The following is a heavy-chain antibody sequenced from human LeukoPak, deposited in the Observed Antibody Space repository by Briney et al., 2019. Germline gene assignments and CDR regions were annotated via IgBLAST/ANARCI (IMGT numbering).Heavy chain of an antibody. CDR2: MNPNSGNT. Sequence: ASVKVSCKASGYTFTSYDINWVRQATGQGLEWMGWMNPNSGNTGYAQKFQGRVTMTRNTSISTAYMELSSLRSEDTAVYYCARREGGYHILTGYYGPTFDYWGQGTLVTVSS. V-gene: IGHV1-8*01. CDR3: ARREGGYHILTGYYGPTFDY. D-gene: IGHD3-9*01. CDR1: GYTFTSYD. J-gene: IGHJ4*02.